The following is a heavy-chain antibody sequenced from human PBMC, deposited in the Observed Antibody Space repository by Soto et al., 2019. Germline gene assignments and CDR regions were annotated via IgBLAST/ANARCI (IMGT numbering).Heavy chain of an antibody. D-gene: IGHD6-19*01. V-gene: IGHV1-3*01. CDR2: INAGNGNT. CDR1: GYTFTIYA. CDR3: ASVPLSIGIAVAGRTFDY. Sequence: GASVKVSCKASGYTFTIYAMHWVRQAPGQRLEWMGWINAGNGNTKYSQKFQGRVTITRDTSASTAYMELSSLRSEDTAVYYCASVPLSIGIAVAGRTFDYWGQGTLVTV. J-gene: IGHJ4*02.